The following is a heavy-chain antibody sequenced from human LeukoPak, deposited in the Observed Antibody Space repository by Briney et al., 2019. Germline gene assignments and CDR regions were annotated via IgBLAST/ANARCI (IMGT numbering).Heavy chain of an antibody. CDR3: AKGSNWNYLYYFDY. CDR2: VSSTGGTT. V-gene: IGHV3-23*01. CDR1: GFTFSNYA. D-gene: IGHD1-7*01. J-gene: IGHJ4*02. Sequence: GGSLRLSCAASGFTFSNYAMSWVRQAPGKGLKWVSSVSSTGGTTYYADSVKGRFTISRDNSKNMLYLQMNSLRAEDTAVYYCAKGSNWNYLYYFDYWGQGTLVTVSS.